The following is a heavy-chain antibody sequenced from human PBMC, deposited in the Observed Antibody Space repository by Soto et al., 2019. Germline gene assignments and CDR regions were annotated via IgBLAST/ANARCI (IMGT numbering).Heavy chain of an antibody. CDR3: AKDSTDIVVVPAAIVHYYYYYYMDV. J-gene: IGHJ6*03. V-gene: IGHV3-30*18. CDR1: GFTFSSYG. D-gene: IGHD2-2*01. CDR2: ISYDGSNK. Sequence: QVQLVESGGGVVQPGRSLRLSCAASGFTFSSYGMHWVRQAPGKGLEWVAVISYDGSNKYYADSVKGRFTISRDNSKNTLYLQMNSLRAEDTAVDYCAKDSTDIVVVPAAIVHYYYYYYMDVWGKGTTVTVSS.